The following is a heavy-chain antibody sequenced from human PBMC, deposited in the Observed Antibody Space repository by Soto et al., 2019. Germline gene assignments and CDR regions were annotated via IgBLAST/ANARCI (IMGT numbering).Heavy chain of an antibody. J-gene: IGHJ4*02. D-gene: IGHD5-12*01. V-gene: IGHV4-30-2*01. CDR3: AGGPGVARNY. CDR2: IYHSGST. Sequence: QLQLQESGSGLVKPSQTLSLTCAVSGGSISSGGYSWSWIRQPPGKGLEWIGYIYHSGSTYYNPSRRSRATRSVARSTNQFSLKLSSVTAADTAVYYGAGGPGVARNYWGQGTLVTVSS. CDR1: GGSISSGGYS.